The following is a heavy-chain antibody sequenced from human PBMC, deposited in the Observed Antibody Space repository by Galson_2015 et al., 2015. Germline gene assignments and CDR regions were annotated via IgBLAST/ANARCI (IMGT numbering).Heavy chain of an antibody. D-gene: IGHD3-22*01. J-gene: IGHJ4*02. V-gene: IGHV3-74*01. CDR1: GFTFSNAW. CDR3: ARDPSSGYYFTGGFDY. CDR2: INSGGSST. Sequence: SLRLSCAASGFTFSNAWMSWVRQAPGKGLVWVSRINSGGSSTSYADSVKGRFTISRDNAKNTLYLQMNSLRAEDTAVYYCARDPSSGYYFTGGFDYWGQGTLVTVSS.